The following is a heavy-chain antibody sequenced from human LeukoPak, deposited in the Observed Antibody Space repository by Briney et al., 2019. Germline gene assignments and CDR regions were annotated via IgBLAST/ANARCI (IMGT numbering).Heavy chain of an antibody. D-gene: IGHD5-24*01. CDR1: GFTFSSYW. Sequence: PGGSLRLSCAASGFTFSSYWMHWVRQAPGKGLGWVSRISSDRSSTTYADSVKGRFTSFRDNATNTLYLQMNILRAAATAAYYCARPRDGYNHCGQATLVTVCS. V-gene: IGHV3-74*01. CDR2: ISSDRSST. J-gene: IGHJ4*02. CDR3: ARPRDGYNH.